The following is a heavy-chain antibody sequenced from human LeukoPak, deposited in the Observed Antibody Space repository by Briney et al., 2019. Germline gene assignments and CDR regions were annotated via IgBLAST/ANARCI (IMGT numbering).Heavy chain of an antibody. CDR1: GFTFSSYG. Sequence: PGGSLRLSCAASGFTFSSYGMHWVRQAPGKGLEWVAFIRYDGSNKYYADSVKGRFTISRDNSKNTLYLQMNSLRAEDTAVYYCAKESVQPERLDAFDIWGQGTMVTVS. CDR2: IRYDGSNK. D-gene: IGHD1-1*01. V-gene: IGHV3-30*02. CDR3: AKESVQPERLDAFDI. J-gene: IGHJ3*02.